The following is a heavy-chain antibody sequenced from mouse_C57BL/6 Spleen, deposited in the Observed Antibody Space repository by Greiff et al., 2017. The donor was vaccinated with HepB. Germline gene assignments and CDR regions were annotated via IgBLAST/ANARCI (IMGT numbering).Heavy chain of an antibody. V-gene: IGHV5-4*01. Sequence: EVQRVESGGGLVKPGGSLKLSCAASGFTFSSYAMSWVRQTPEKRLEWVATISDGGSYTYYPDNVKGRFTISRDNAKNNLYLQMSHLKSEDTAMYYCARDRTTVGLDYWGQGTTLTVSS. CDR2: ISDGGSYT. J-gene: IGHJ2*01. CDR1: GFTFSSYA. CDR3: ARDRTTVGLDY. D-gene: IGHD1-1*01.